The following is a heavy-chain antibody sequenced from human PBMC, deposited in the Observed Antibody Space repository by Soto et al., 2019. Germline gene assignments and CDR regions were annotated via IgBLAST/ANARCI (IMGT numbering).Heavy chain of an antibody. Sequence: QVQLVQSGAEVKKPGASVKVSCKASGYTFTTCAIQWVRQAPGQRLEWLGWINAGNDNRKYSQKFQGRVTLTRDTSASMAYMELSSLRSEDTAVYYCARDPLTSGSYPFDAFDVWGQGTMVTVSS. D-gene: IGHD6-19*01. CDR1: GYTFTTCA. CDR2: INAGNDNR. CDR3: ARDPLTSGSYPFDAFDV. J-gene: IGHJ3*01. V-gene: IGHV1-3*01.